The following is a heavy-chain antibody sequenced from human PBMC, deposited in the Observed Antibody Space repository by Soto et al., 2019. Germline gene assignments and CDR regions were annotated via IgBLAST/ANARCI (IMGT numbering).Heavy chain of an antibody. J-gene: IGHJ3*02. D-gene: IGHD3-22*01. V-gene: IGHV4-31*03. Sequence: QVQLQESGPGLVKPSQTLSLTCTVSGGSISSGGHYWSWIRQHPGKGLECIGYIYYSGSTYYNPSLKSRVTISMDTSKRQYSLKLSSVTAADTAVYYCARGGTRYYDSQAEAFDIWGQGTMVTVSS. CDR2: IYYSGST. CDR3: ARGGTRYYDSQAEAFDI. CDR1: GGSISSGGHY.